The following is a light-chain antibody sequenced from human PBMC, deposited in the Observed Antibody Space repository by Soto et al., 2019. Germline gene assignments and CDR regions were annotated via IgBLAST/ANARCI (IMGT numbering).Light chain of an antibody. CDR3: QQYYIYPLT. Sequence: IQMTQSPSSLSASLGDRVTHSFRASQGISSSLAWYQQKPGKAPKLLIYAASALQSGVPSRFSGSGSGTDFTLTISCLQSEDFATYYCQQYYIYPLTFGGGTKVDI. CDR2: AAS. CDR1: QGISSS. V-gene: IGKV1-8*01. J-gene: IGKJ4*01.